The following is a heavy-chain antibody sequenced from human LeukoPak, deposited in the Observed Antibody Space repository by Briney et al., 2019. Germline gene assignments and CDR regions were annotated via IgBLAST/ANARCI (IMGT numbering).Heavy chain of an antibody. Sequence: GGSLRLSCAASGFTFSSYGMHWVRQAPGKGLEWVAVISYDGSNKYYADSVKGRFTISRDNSKNTLYLQINSLRAEDTAVYYCARDHGRNWFDPWGQGTLVTVSS. V-gene: IGHV3-30*03. J-gene: IGHJ5*02. CDR1: GFTFSSYG. CDR2: ISYDGSNK. CDR3: ARDHGRNWFDP.